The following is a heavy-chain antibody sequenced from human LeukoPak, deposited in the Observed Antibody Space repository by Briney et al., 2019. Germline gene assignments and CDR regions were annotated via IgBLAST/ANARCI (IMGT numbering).Heavy chain of an antibody. CDR2: ISSSSSYI. CDR3: ARDPSGYSGYDLPYYFDY. CDR1: GFTFSSYS. Sequence: GGSLRLSCAASGFTFSSYSMNWVRQAPGKGLEWVSSISSSSSYIYYADSVKGRFTTSRDNAKNSLYLQMNSLRAEDTAVYYCARDPSGYSGYDLPYYFDYWGQGTLVTVSS. D-gene: IGHD5-12*01. J-gene: IGHJ4*02. V-gene: IGHV3-21*01.